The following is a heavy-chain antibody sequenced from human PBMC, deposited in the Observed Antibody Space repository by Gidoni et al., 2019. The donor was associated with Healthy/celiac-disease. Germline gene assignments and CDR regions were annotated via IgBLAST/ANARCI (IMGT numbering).Heavy chain of an antibody. V-gene: IGHV3-33*01. CDR3: ARDQRPYSSSWSNLDY. CDR2: IWYDGSNK. CDR1: GFTFSSYG. J-gene: IGHJ4*02. D-gene: IGHD6-13*01. Sequence: QVQLVEPGGGVVQPGRSLRLSCAAYGFTFSSYGMHWVRQAPGKGLEWVAVIWYDGSNKYYADSVKGRFTISRDNSKNTLYLQMNSLRAEDTAVYYCARDQRPYSSSWSNLDYWGQGTLVTVSS.